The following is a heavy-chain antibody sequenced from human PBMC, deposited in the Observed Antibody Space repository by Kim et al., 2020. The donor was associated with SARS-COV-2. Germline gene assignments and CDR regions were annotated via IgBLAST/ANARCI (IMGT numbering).Heavy chain of an antibody. D-gene: IGHD2-15*01. J-gene: IGHJ4*02. V-gene: IGHV3-73*01. CDR2: IRSKANSYAT. CDR1: GFTFSGSA. Sequence: GGSLRLSCAASGFTFSGSAMHWVRQASGKGLEWVGRIRSKANSYATAYAASVKGRFTISRDDSKNTAYLQMNSLKTEDTAVYYCTSVGYCSGGSCYSGYWGQGTLVTVSS. CDR3: TSVGYCSGGSCYSGY.